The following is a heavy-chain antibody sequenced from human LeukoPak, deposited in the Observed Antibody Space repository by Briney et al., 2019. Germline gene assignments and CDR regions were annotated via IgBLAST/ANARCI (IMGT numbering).Heavy chain of an antibody. CDR3: ARLGNRRLYYQAFDY. V-gene: IGHV3-48*03. Sequence: PGGSLRLSCAASGFTFSSYEMNWVRQAPGQGLEWVSYISSSGSTIYYADSVKGRFTISRDNAKNSLYLQMNSLRAEDTAVYYCARLGNRRLYYQAFDYWGQGTLVTVSS. J-gene: IGHJ4*02. CDR2: ISSSGSTI. CDR1: GFTFSSYE. D-gene: IGHD3-10*01.